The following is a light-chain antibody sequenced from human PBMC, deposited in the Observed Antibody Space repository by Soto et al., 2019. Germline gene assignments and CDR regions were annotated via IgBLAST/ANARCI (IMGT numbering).Light chain of an antibody. CDR3: QQYKNWPPKT. V-gene: IGKV3-15*01. Sequence: EIVMTQSPATLSVSPGERATLSCRASQSVSSNLAWYQQKPGQAPRLLIYGASTRATGIPARFSGSGSGTEFTLTISSLQSEDCAVYYCQQYKNWPPKTFGQGTKVEV. J-gene: IGKJ1*01. CDR1: QSVSSN. CDR2: GAS.